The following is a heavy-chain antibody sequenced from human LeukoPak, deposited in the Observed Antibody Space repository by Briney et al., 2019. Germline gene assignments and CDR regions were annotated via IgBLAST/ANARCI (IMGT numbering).Heavy chain of an antibody. V-gene: IGHV4-39*02. Sequence: SETLSLTCTVSGGSISSSDYYWGWIRQPPGKGLEWIGSIYYSGRTYYNPSLKGRVTISVDTSKNQCSLKLSSVTAADTAVYYCAREVTTWFDPWGQGTLVTVSS. D-gene: IGHD4-17*01. CDR1: GGSISSSDYY. J-gene: IGHJ5*02. CDR3: AREVTTWFDP. CDR2: IYYSGRT.